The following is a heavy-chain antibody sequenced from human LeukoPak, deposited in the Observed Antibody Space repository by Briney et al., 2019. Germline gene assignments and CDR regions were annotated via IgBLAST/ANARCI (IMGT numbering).Heavy chain of an antibody. CDR3: VRHLYYDYVWGSYRGDFDY. CDR1: GGSFSGYY. J-gene: IGHJ4*02. D-gene: IGHD3-16*02. Sequence: SETLSLTCAVYGGSFSGYYWSWIRQPPGKGLEWIGEINHSGSTNYNPSLKSRVTISVDTSKNQFSLKLSSVTAADTAVYYCVRHLYYDYVWGSYRGDFDYWGQGTLVTVSS. V-gene: IGHV4-34*01. CDR2: INHSGST.